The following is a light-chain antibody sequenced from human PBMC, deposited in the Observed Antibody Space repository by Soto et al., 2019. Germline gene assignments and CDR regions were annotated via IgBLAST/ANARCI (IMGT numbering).Light chain of an antibody. CDR3: QQRTNWPIT. Sequence: EIVLTQSPGTLSLSPWERATLSCRASQSVSSSYLAWYQQKPGQAPRLPIYGASSRATGIPARFSGSGSGTDFTLTISSLEPGDFAVYYCQQRTNWPITFGQGTRLEIK. V-gene: IGKV3D-20*02. CDR1: QSVSSSY. CDR2: GAS. J-gene: IGKJ5*01.